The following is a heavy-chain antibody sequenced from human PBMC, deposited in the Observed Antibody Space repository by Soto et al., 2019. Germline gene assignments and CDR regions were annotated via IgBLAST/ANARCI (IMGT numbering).Heavy chain of an antibody. J-gene: IGHJ5*02. Sequence: QVQLQESGPGLVKPSETLSLTCTVSGGSISSYYLSWIRQPPGKGLEWIGYIYYSGSTNYNPSLKSRVTISVDTSKNQFSLKLSSVTAADTAVYYCARPHGGSSGWDNWFDPWGQGTLVTVSS. V-gene: IGHV4-59*01. D-gene: IGHD6-25*01. CDR1: GGSISSYY. CDR3: ARPHGGSSGWDNWFDP. CDR2: IYYSGST.